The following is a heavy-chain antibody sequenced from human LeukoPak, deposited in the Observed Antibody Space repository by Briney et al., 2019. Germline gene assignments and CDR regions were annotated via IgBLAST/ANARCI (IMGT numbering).Heavy chain of an antibody. V-gene: IGHV4-59*01. J-gene: IGHJ4*02. CDR1: GVYMSRYF. D-gene: IGHD2-2*01. CDR2: IYYIGSV. Sequence: ASETLSLTCTVSGVYMSRYFWSWIRQPPRKGLEWIGYIYYIGSVHYIPSLKSRVTISVDKSKNQFSLKVTSVTAADTAVYYCARLQLRHCSRTSCANEFDYWGQGTLVTVSS. CDR3: ARLQLRHCSRTSCANEFDY.